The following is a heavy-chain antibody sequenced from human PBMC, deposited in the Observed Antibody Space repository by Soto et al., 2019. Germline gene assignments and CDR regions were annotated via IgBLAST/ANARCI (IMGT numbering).Heavy chain of an antibody. D-gene: IGHD3-9*01. CDR1: GFTFDDYA. CDR2: ISWNSGSI. V-gene: IGHV3-9*01. J-gene: IGHJ3*02. CDR3: AKAGSYDILTGPRNAFDI. Sequence: EVQLVEFGGGLVQPGRSLRLSCAASGFTFDDYAMHWVRQASGKGLEWVSGISWNSGSIGYAGSVKGRFTISRDNSKNSLYLQMNILRAEDTVLYYCAKAGSYDILTGPRNAFDIWGQGTMVTVSS.